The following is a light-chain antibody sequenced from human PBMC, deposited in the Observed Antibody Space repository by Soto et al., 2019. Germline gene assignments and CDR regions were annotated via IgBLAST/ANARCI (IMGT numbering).Light chain of an antibody. CDR2: GAS. Sequence: EIVMTQSPATLSVSPGERATLSCRASQSVGSSLAWYQHKPGQAPRLVIYGASTRATGTPARFSGSGSGTQFTLTISSMQSEDFAVYYCQQYYYLPLTFGGGTKVEIK. CDR1: QSVGSS. V-gene: IGKV3-15*01. CDR3: QQYYYLPLT. J-gene: IGKJ4*01.